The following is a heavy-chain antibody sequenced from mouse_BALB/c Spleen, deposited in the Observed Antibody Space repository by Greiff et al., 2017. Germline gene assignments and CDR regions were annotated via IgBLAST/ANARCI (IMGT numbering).Heavy chain of an antibody. V-gene: IGHV5-6-4*01. CDR1: GFTFSSYT. J-gene: IGHJ1*01. CDR2: ISSGGSYT. CDR3: TNYYGSSYWYFDV. Sequence: EVNVVESGGGLVKPGGSLKLSCAASGFTFSSYTMSWVRQTPEKRLEWVATISSGGSYTYYPDSVKGRFTISRDNAKNTLYLQMSSLKSEDTAMYYCTNYYGSSYWYFDVWGAGTTVTVSS. D-gene: IGHD1-1*01.